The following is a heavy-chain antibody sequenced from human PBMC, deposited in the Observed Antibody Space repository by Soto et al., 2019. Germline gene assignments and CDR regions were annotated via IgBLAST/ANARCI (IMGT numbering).Heavy chain of an antibody. D-gene: IGHD6-19*01. CDR2: ISSSSSYI. J-gene: IGHJ4*02. Sequence: EVQLVESGGGLVKPGGSLRLSYAASGFTFSSYSMNWVRQAPGKGLEWVSSISSSSSYIYYADSVKGRFTISRDNAKNSLYLQMNSLRAEDTAVYYCARDSLDSSGYKVGDYWGQGTLVTVSS. V-gene: IGHV3-21*01. CDR1: GFTFSSYS. CDR3: ARDSLDSSGYKVGDY.